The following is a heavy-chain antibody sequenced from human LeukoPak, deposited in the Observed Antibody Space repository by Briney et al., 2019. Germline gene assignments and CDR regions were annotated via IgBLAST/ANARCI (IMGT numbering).Heavy chain of an antibody. V-gene: IGHV1-18*01. D-gene: IGHD6-13*01. CDR3: ARVRTSGLSGVYLVPQGY. CDR2: ISAYNGNT. J-gene: IGHJ4*02. CDR1: GYTFTSYG. Sequence: GASVKVSCKASGYTFTSYGISWVRQAPGQGLEWMGWISAYNGNTNYAQKLQGRVTMTTDTSTSTAYMELKSLRSDDTAVYYCARVRTSGLSGVYLVPQGYWGQGTLVTVSS.